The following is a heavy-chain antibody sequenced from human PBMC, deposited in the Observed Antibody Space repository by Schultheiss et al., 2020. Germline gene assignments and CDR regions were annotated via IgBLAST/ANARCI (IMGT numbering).Heavy chain of an antibody. V-gene: IGHV5-51*01. CDR2: IYPGDSDT. CDR3: ARHYPFGESLSAPEYFQH. J-gene: IGHJ1*01. Sequence: GESLKISCKGSGYSFTSYWIGWVRQMPGKGLEWMGIIYPGDSDTRYSPSFQGQVTISADKSISTSYLQWSSLKASDTAMYYCARHYPFGESLSAPEYFQHWGQGTLVTVSS. CDR1: GYSFTSYW. D-gene: IGHD3-10*01.